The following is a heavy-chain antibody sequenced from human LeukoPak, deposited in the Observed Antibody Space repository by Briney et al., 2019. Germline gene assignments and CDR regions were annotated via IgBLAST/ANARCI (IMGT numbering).Heavy chain of an antibody. CDR3: ANNFDY. V-gene: IGHV3-9*01. J-gene: IGHJ4*02. CDR1: GFTFDDYA. CDR2: IRWNSGSI. Sequence: GGSLRLSCAASGFTFDDYAMHWVRQAPGKGLEWVSGIRWNSGSIGYADSVKGRFTISRDNAKNSLYLQMNSLRAEDTAVYYCANNFDYWGQGTLVTVSS.